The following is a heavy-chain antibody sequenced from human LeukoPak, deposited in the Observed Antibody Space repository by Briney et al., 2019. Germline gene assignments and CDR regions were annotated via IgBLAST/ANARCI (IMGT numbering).Heavy chain of an antibody. CDR2: INPNSGGT. V-gene: IGHV1-2*02. D-gene: IGHD6-6*01. CDR3: ARDPVKIAARPPDY. CDR1: GYTFTGYY. J-gene: IGHJ4*02. Sequence: GASVKVSCKVSGYTFTGYYMHWVRQAPGQGLEWMGWINPNSGGTNYAQKFQGRVTMTRDTSISTAYMELSRLRSDDTAVYYCARDPVKIAARPPDYWGQGTLVTVSS.